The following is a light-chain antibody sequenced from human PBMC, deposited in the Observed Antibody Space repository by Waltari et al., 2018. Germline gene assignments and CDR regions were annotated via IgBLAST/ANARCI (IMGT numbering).Light chain of an antibody. Sequence: QSALTQPASASGSPGQSITISCTGTSSDVGGYNYVSWYQQHPGKAPKLMIYDVSKRLAGGSNRFSGSKAGNTASLASSGLQAEDEADYYCSSYTSSSSLVFGGGTKLTVL. J-gene: IGLJ3*02. CDR1: SSDVGGYNY. CDR3: SSYTSSSSLV. CDR2: DVS. V-gene: IGLV2-14*01.